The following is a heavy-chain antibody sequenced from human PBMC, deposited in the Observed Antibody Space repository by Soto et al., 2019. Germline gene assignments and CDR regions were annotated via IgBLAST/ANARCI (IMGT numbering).Heavy chain of an antibody. CDR2: INHSGST. D-gene: IGHD6-13*01. V-gene: IGHV4-34*01. J-gene: IGHJ4*02. Sequence: QVQLQQWGAGLLKPSETLSLTCAVYGGSFSGYYWSWIRQPPGKGLEWIGEINHSGSTNYNPSLKRLVTISVDTSKNQFSLKLSSVTAADTAVYYCARERPYSSSWYHDYWGQGTLVTVSS. CDR1: GGSFSGYY. CDR3: ARERPYSSSWYHDY.